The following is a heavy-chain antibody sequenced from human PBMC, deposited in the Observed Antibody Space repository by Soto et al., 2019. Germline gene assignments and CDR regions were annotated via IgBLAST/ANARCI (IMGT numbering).Heavy chain of an antibody. Sequence: SETLSLTCAVSGYSISSGHSWGWIRQPPGRGLEWIGSIFHTGSTYYNPSLKSRVTLSVDTSKNQFSLKLSSVTAADTAVYFCATLPRLDGMDVWGQGTTVTVSS. V-gene: IGHV4-38-2*01. CDR2: IFHTGST. J-gene: IGHJ6*02. CDR1: GYSISSGHS. D-gene: IGHD6-25*01. CDR3: ATLPRLDGMDV.